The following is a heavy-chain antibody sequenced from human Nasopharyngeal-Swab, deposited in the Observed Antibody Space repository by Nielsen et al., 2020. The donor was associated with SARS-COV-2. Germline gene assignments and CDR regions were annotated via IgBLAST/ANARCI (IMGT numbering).Heavy chain of an antibody. Sequence: GESLKISCAASGFTFSTYDMHWVRQVTGEGLEWVSAIGIAGDPYYAGSVKGRFTISRDNPKNSLYLQMNSLRAEDTGIYYCASLTTLWAFDIWGQGTVVTVSS. D-gene: IGHD4-17*01. V-gene: IGHV3-13*05. CDR1: GFTFSTYD. CDR3: ASLTTLWAFDI. J-gene: IGHJ3*02. CDR2: IGIAGDP.